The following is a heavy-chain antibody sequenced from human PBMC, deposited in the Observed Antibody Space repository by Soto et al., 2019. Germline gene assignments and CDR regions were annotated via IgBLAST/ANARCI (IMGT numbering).Heavy chain of an antibody. CDR1: GFTFSSYD. CDR2: IGTAGDT. Sequence: ESLRLSCAASGFTFSSYDMHWVRQATGKGLEWVSAIGTAGDTYYPGSVKGRFTTSRENAKNSLYLQMNSLRAGDTAVYYCARDLLLYGMDVWGQGTTVTVSS. D-gene: IGHD2-15*01. J-gene: IGHJ6*02. V-gene: IGHV3-13*01. CDR3: ARDLLLYGMDV.